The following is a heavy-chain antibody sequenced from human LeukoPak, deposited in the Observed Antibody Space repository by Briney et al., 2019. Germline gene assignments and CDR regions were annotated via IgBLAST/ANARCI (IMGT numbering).Heavy chain of an antibody. CDR3: AKTTHIVVVPAAPGAFDI. D-gene: IGHD2-2*01. V-gene: IGHV3-23*01. CDR1: GFTFSSYA. Sequence: GGSLRLSCAASGFTFSSYAMSWVRQAPGKGLEWVSAISGSGGSTYYADSMKGRFTISRDNSKNTLYLQMNSLRAEDTAVYYCAKTTHIVVVPAAPGAFDIWGQGTMVTVSS. CDR2: ISGSGGST. J-gene: IGHJ3*02.